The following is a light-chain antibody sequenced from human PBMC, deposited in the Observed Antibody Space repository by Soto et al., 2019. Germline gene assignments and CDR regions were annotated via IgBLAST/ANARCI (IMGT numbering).Light chain of an antibody. J-gene: IGKJ3*01. CDR3: QQRNNWPPVFS. V-gene: IGKV3-11*01. CDR1: QSVSSY. Sequence: EIVLTQSPAPLSLSPGERATLSCRASQSVSSYLAWYQQKPGQAPRLLIYDASNRATGIPARFSGSGPGTDFTLTISSLEPEYFAVYYCQQRNNWPPVFSFGPGTKVDIK. CDR2: DAS.